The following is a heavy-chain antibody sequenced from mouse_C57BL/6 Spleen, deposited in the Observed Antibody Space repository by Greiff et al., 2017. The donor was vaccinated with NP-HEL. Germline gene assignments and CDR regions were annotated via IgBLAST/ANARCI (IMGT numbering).Heavy chain of an antibody. V-gene: IGHV5-4*01. Sequence: EVQLVESGGGLVKPGGSLKLSCAASGFTFSSYAMSWVRQTPEKRLEWVATISDGGSYTYYPDNVKGRFTISRDNAKNNLYLQMSHLKSEDTAMYYCARGESNYVFDYWGQGTTLTVSS. D-gene: IGHD2-5*01. CDR2: ISDGGSYT. J-gene: IGHJ2*01. CDR1: GFTFSSYA. CDR3: ARGESNYVFDY.